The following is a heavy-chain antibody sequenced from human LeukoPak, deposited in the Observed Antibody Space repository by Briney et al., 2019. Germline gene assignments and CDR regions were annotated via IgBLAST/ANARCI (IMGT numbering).Heavy chain of an antibody. Sequence: ASVKVSCKASGYTFTSYAMNWVRQAPGQGREWMGWINTNTGNPTYAQGFTGRFVFSLDTSVSTAYLQISSLKAEDTAVYYCAREGPPYDSSGYYLDYWGQGTLVTVSS. CDR2: INTNTGNP. V-gene: IGHV7-4-1*02. CDR3: AREGPPYDSSGYYLDY. D-gene: IGHD3-22*01. CDR1: GYTFTSYA. J-gene: IGHJ4*02.